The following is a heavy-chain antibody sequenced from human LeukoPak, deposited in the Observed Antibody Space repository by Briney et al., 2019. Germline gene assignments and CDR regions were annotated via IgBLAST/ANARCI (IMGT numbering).Heavy chain of an antibody. CDR1: GGSISSGGYY. V-gene: IGHV4-31*03. CDR2: IYYTGST. CDR3: ARVDYHYFVY. J-gene: IGHJ4*02. Sequence: SETLSLTCTVSGGSISSGGYYWSWIRQHPGKGLEWIGYIYYTGSTYYNPSLKSRVTISVDTSKNQFSLKLSSVTAADTAVYYCARVDYHYFVYWGQGTLVTVSS. D-gene: IGHD4-17*01.